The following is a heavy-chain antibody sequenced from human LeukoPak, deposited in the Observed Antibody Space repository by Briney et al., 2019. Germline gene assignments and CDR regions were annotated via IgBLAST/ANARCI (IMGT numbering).Heavy chain of an antibody. D-gene: IGHD1-26*01. CDR1: GFSFSSYN. J-gene: IGHJ6*03. Sequence: GGSLRLSCEAFGFSFSSYNMDWVRQTPGKGLEWISSITTSSSYAFYADSVKGRFTISRDNARNSLYLQMNSLTAEDTAVYYCARDPYSGAYGDTYYYFMDVWGKGTTVTISS. V-gene: IGHV3-21*01. CDR3: ARDPYSGAYGDTYYYFMDV. CDR2: ITTSSSYA.